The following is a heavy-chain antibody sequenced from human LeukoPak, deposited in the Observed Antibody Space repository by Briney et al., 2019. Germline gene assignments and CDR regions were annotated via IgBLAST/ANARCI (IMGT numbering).Heavy chain of an antibody. D-gene: IGHD3-22*01. CDR1: GFTFSDYY. V-gene: IGHV3-11*04. CDR2: ISNSGNTI. J-gene: IGHJ3*01. Sequence: GGSLRLSCAASGFTFSDYYMSWIRQAPGKGLEWVSYISNSGNTIYYADSVKGRLTIPRDNAKNSLYLQMNSLRAEDTAVYYCSAGEGYYDSSDYYSAWAFNVWGQGTMVTVSS. CDR3: SAGEGYYDSSDYYSAWAFNV.